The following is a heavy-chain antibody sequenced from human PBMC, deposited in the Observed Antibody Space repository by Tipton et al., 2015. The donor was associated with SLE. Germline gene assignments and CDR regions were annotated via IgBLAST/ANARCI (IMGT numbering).Heavy chain of an antibody. V-gene: IGHV3-74*01. CDR1: GFTFSRHW. CDR2: INIGGTST. J-gene: IGHJ4*02. D-gene: IGHD3-16*01. CDR3: ANRRGSTYTY. Sequence: SLRLSCAASGFTFSRHWMHWVRQAPGKGLGLVSHINIGGTSTNYADSLKDRFTISRDNAKNSLYLHMNSLRAEDPAVYYCANRRGSTYTYWGQGPLVTVS.